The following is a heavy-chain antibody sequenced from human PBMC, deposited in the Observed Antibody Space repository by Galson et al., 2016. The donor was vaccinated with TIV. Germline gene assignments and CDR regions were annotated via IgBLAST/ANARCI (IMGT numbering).Heavy chain of an antibody. J-gene: IGHJ5*02. Sequence: SLRLSCAASGFDFSGYYMSWVRQAPGKGLEWISYIGSSGSPIVYADSVKGRFTISRDNARNSVYLQMNSLRVEDTAVYYCARERILLSAAVPRTNWFDPWRQGTLVTVSS. V-gene: IGHV3-11*01. CDR1: GFDFSGYY. CDR3: ARERILLSAAVPRTNWFDP. D-gene: IGHD2-2*01. CDR2: IGSSGSPI.